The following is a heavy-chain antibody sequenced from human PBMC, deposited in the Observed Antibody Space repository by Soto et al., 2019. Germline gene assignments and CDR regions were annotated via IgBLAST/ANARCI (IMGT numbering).Heavy chain of an antibody. CDR2: INHSGST. J-gene: IGHJ4*02. Sequence: PSETLSLTCAVYGGSFSGYYWSWIRQPPGKGLEWIGKINHSGSTNYNPSLKSRVTISVDTSKNQFSLKLSSVTAADTAVYYCARTAERGYSYGLNGFDYWGQGTLVTVSS. D-gene: IGHD5-18*01. CDR3: ARTAERGYSYGLNGFDY. V-gene: IGHV4-34*01. CDR1: GGSFSGYY.